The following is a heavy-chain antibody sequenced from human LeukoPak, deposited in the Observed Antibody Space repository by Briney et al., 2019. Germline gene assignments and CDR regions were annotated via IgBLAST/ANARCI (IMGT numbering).Heavy chain of an antibody. D-gene: IGHD3-22*01. CDR2: IYSGVST. V-gene: IGHV3-66*01. J-gene: IGHJ4*02. CDR1: GFTVSSNY. CDR3: ARVGRYYDSSGYYSTNYFDY. Sequence: GGSLRLSCAASGFTVSSNYMSLVRQAPGTGLEWVSVIYSGVSTYYADPVNGSFNISRDNSKNTLYLQMNSLRAEDTAVYYCARVGRYYDSSGYYSTNYFDYWGQGTLVTVSS.